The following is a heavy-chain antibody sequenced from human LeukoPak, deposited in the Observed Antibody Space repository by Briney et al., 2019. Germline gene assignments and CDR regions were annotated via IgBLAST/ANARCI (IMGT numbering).Heavy chain of an antibody. D-gene: IGHD2-21*02. CDR2: IYTSGST. J-gene: IGHJ5*02. Sequence: NPSETLSLTCTVSGGPISSYHWSWIRQPAGKGLEWIGRIYTSGSTNYNPSPKSRVTMSVDTSKNQFSLKLSSVTAADTAVYYCARDRLGGDRPLNWFDPWGQGTLVTGSS. CDR3: ARDRLGGDRPLNWFDP. V-gene: IGHV4-4*07. CDR1: GGPISSYH.